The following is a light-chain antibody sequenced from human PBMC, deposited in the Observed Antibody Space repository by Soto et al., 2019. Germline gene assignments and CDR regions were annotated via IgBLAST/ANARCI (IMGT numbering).Light chain of an antibody. CDR3: QHYNSYSEA. V-gene: IGKV1-5*03. Sequence: IQLRQSPSTLSASIGDRVTISFRASQSITTFLAWYQQKPGKAPKLLIYKASTLKSGVPSRFSGSGSGTEFTLTISSLQPDDFATYYCQHYNSYSEAFGQGSKV. J-gene: IGKJ1*01. CDR2: KAS. CDR1: QSITTF.